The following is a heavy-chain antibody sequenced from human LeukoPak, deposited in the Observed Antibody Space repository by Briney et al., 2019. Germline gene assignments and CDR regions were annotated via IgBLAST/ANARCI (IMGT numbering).Heavy chain of an antibody. CDR2: INPSGGST. D-gene: IGHD3-22*01. Sequence: GASVKVSCKASGYTFTSFYMQWVRQAPGQGLEWMGIINPSGGSTNYAQKFQGRVSMTRDTSTSTVYMELSSLSSEDTAMYWCARGYYDSSGYDPGLGYWGQGTLVTVSS. CDR3: ARGYYDSSGYDPGLGY. CDR1: GYTFTSFY. V-gene: IGHV1-46*01. J-gene: IGHJ4*02.